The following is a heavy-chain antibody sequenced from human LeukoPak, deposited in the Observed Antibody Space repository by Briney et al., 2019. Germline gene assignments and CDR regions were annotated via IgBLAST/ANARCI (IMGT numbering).Heavy chain of an antibody. CDR3: ARDKKDSYGGNSYYFDY. V-gene: IGHV3-7*03. J-gene: IGHJ4*02. D-gene: IGHD4-23*01. Sequence: GGSLRLSCAASGFTFSRYWMSWVRQVPRKGLEWVANIKQDGGEIYYVDSVKGRFTISRDNAKSSLYLQMNSLRAGDTAVYYCARDKKDSYGGNSYYFDYWGQGTLVTVSS. CDR1: GFTFSRYW. CDR2: IKQDGGEI.